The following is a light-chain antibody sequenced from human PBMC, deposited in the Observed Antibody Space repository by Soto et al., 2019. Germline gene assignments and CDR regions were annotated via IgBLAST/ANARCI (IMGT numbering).Light chain of an antibody. J-gene: IGKJ2*01. CDR2: AAS. Sequence: DLQMTQSPSSLSASVRDTVTITCRASQSISVHLNWYQQKPGEVPKLLIYAASNLHSGVPSRFSGSGSETDFALTISSLQPEDFATYYCQQSYITPSTSGQGTRLVIK. CDR1: QSISVH. V-gene: IGKV1-39*01. CDR3: QQSYITPST.